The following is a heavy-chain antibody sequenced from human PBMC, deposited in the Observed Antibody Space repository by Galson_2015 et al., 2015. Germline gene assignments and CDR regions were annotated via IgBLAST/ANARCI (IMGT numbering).Heavy chain of an antibody. CDR2: ISSSSSYI. V-gene: IGHV3-21*01. D-gene: IGHD4-17*01. Sequence: SLRLSCAASGFTFSSYSMNWVRQAPGKGLEWVSSISSSSSYIYYADSVKGRFTISRDNAKNSLYLQMNSLRAEDTAVYYCAREDYGDYDYYYYGMDVWGQGTTVTVSS. CDR3: AREDYGDYDYYYYGMDV. CDR1: GFTFSSYS. J-gene: IGHJ6*02.